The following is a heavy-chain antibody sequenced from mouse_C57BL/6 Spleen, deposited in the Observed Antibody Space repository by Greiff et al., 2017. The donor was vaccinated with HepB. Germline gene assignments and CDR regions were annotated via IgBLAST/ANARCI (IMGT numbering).Heavy chain of an antibody. V-gene: IGHV5-4*03. CDR1: GFTFSSYA. Sequence: EVKLVESGGGLVKPGGSLKLSCAASGFTFSSYAMSWVRQTPEKRLEWVATISDGGSYTYYPDNVKGRFTISRDNAKNNLYLQMSHLTSEDTAMYYCARVPYCYGSSFYFDYWGQGTTLTVSS. CDR3: ARVPYCYGSSFYFDY. J-gene: IGHJ2*01. CDR2: ISDGGSYT. D-gene: IGHD1-1*01.